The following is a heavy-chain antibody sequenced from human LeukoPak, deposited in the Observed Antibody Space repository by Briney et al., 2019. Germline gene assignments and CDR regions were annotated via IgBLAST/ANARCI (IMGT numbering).Heavy chain of an antibody. CDR3: ARSYSSPNEVNYYYYGMDV. D-gene: IGHD6-13*01. CDR1: GFTFSSYE. Sequence: GGSLRLSCAASGFTFSSYEMNWVRQAPGKGLEWVSYISSSGSTIYYADSVKGRFTISRDNAKNSLYLQMNSLRAEDTAVYYCARSYSSPNEVNYYYYGMDVWGKGTTVTVSS. CDR2: ISSSGSTI. J-gene: IGHJ6*04. V-gene: IGHV3-48*03.